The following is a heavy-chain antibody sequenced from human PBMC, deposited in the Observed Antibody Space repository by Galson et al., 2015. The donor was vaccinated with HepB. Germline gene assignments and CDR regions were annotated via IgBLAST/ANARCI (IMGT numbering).Heavy chain of an antibody. V-gene: IGHV4-34*01. CDR1: GGSFSGYY. CDR3: AGLVNGYDFGLYYFDY. CDR2: INHSGST. D-gene: IGHD3-3*01. J-gene: IGHJ4*02. Sequence: DTLSLTCAVYGGSFSGYYWSWIRQPPGKGLEWIGEINHSGSTNYNPSLKSRVTISVDTSKNQFSLKLSSVTAADTAVYYCAGLVNGYDFGLYYFDYWGQGTLVTVSS.